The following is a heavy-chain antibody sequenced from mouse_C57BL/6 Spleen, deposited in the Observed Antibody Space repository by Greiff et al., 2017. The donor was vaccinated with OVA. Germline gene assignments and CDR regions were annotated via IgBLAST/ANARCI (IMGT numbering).Heavy chain of an antibody. CDR3: ARDVGRFDY. V-gene: IGHV5-4*01. D-gene: IGHD4-1*01. CDR1: GFTFSSYA. Sequence: EVKLQESGGGLVKPGGSLKLSCAASGFTFSSYAMSWVRQTPEKRLEWVATISDGGSYTYYPDNVKGRFTISRDNAKNNLYLQMSHLKSEDTAMYYCARDVGRFDYWGQGTTLTVSS. CDR2: ISDGGSYT. J-gene: IGHJ2*01.